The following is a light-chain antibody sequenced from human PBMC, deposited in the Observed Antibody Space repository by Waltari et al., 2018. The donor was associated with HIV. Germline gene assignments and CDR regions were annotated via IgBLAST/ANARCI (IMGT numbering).Light chain of an antibody. CDR1: SNDVGGYAP. V-gene: IGLV2-8*01. Sequence: QSALTQPPSASGSPGQSVTISCTGTSNDVGGYAPVSWYQQHPGKAPKVMIYEVTKRPSGVPDRFSGSKSDNTASLTVSGLQAEDEAEYYCSSYAGSNNLVIFGGGTKLTVL. J-gene: IGLJ2*01. CDR3: SSYAGSNNLVI. CDR2: EVT.